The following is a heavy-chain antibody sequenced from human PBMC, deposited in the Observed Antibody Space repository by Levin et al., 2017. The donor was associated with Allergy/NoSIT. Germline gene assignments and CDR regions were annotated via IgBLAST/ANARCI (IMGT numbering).Heavy chain of an antibody. CDR3: AKDEDYSSAGYNSDY. CDR1: GFTFSTYA. CDR2: IGGSGTWI. J-gene: IGHJ4*02. Sequence: GGSLRLSCAASGFTFSTYAMSWVRQAPGKGLEWVSVIGGSGTWIYYAASVKGRFTISRDNSKNTLYLQMNSLRAEDTAVYYCAKDEDYSSAGYNSDYWGQGTLVTVSS. V-gene: IGHV3-23*01. D-gene: IGHD6-19*01.